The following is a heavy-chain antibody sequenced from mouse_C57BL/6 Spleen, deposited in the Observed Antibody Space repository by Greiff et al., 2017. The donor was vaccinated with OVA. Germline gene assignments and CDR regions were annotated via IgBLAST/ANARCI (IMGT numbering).Heavy chain of an antibody. CDR2: IYPGDGDT. Sequence: VKLMESGPELVKPGASVKISCKASGYAFSSSWMNWVKQRPGKGLEWIGRIYPGDGDTNYNGKFKGKATLTADKSSSTAYMQRSSLTSEDSAVYFCARREAYYAMDDWGQGTSVTVSS. CDR3: ARREAYYAMDD. V-gene: IGHV1-82*01. CDR1: GYAFSSSW. J-gene: IGHJ4*01.